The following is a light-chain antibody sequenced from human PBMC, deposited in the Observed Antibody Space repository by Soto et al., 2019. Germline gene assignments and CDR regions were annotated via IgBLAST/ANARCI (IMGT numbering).Light chain of an antibody. J-gene: IGLJ3*02. V-gene: IGLV1-40*01. CDR2: TNN. CDR1: SSNIGAGFD. Sequence: QSVLTQPPSVSGAPGQRVTISCTGSSSNIGAGFDVHWYHQIAGTAPKLLIYTNNQRPSGVPARFSGSKSGTSASLAISGLQSEDEADYYCAAWDDSLSGWVFGGGTKLTVL. CDR3: AAWDDSLSGWV.